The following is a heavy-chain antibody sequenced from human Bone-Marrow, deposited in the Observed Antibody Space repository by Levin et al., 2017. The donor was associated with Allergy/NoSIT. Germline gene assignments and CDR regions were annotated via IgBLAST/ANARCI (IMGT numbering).Heavy chain of an antibody. V-gene: IGHV1-24*01. D-gene: IGHD1-1*01. CDR2: FDPEEGET. J-gene: IGHJ6*02. Sequence: ASVKVSCKVSGYTLSELSIQWVRQAPGKGLEWMGGFDPEEGETIYAQKFQGRVSMTEDTATDTAYMELSSLRSEDTAVYYCATQDGSAAVYYVSMDVWGQGTTVTVSS. CDR1: GYTLSELS. CDR3: ATQDGSAAVYYVSMDV.